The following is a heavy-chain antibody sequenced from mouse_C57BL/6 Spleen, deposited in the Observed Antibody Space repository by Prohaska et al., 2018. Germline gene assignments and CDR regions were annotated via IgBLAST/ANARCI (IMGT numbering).Heavy chain of an antibody. CDR3: ARNSFTTVVVDYAMDY. V-gene: IGHV1-26*01. Sequence: QSHGKSLEWIGDINPNNGGTSYNQKFKGKATLTVDKSSSTAYMELRSLTSEDSAVYYCARNSFTTVVVDYAMDYWGQGTSVTVSS. D-gene: IGHD1-1*01. CDR2: INPNNGGT. J-gene: IGHJ4*01.